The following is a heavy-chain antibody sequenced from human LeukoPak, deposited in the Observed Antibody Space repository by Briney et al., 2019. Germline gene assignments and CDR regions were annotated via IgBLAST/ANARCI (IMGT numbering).Heavy chain of an antibody. CDR3: AKALGSGSYYFDY. CDR1: GFTFDDYA. Sequence: QTGGSLRLSCAASGFTFDDYAMHWVRQAPGKGLEWVSGISWNSGSIGYADSAKGRFTISRDNAKNSLYLQMNSLRAEDTALYYCAKALGSGSYYFDYWGQGTLVTVSS. D-gene: IGHD1-26*01. V-gene: IGHV3-9*01. J-gene: IGHJ4*02. CDR2: ISWNSGSI.